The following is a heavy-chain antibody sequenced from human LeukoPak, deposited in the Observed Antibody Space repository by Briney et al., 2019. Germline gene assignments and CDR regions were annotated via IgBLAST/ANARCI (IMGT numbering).Heavy chain of an antibody. J-gene: IGHJ6*04. CDR2: IYPGDSDI. V-gene: IGHV5-51*01. CDR1: GYSFTSYW. CDR3: ARHSSVSGWIDSMDV. D-gene: IGHD6-19*01. Sequence: GESLKISCKGSGYSFTSYWIGWVRQRPGKGLGWMGIIYPGDSDIRYSPSFQGPVTISADKSISTAYLQWSSLKASDTAMYYCARHSSVSGWIDSMDVWGKGTTVTVSS.